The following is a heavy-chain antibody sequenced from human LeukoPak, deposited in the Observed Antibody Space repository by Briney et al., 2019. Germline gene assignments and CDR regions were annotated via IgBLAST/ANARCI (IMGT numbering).Heavy chain of an antibody. CDR3: ARLEGDDILTGYYLPMYYFDY. CDR1: GYSFTSYW. V-gene: IGHV5-10-1*01. CDR2: IDASGSYT. D-gene: IGHD3-9*01. J-gene: IGHJ4*02. Sequence: GESLKISCKGSGYSFTSYWISWVRQLPGKGLEWMGRIDASGSYTYYSPSFQGHVTISADKSISTAYLQWSSLKASDTAMYYCARLEGDDILTGYYLPMYYFDYWGQGTLVTVSS.